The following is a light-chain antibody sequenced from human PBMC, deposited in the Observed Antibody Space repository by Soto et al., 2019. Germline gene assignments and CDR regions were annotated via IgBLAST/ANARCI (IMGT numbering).Light chain of an antibody. CDR2: GAS. Sequence: LAQSLCTMTLSPGERATLSCRASQSVSSSYLAWYRQKPGQAPRLLIYGASSRATGIPDRFSGSGSGTDFTLTISRLEPEDFAVYYCQQYGSSPLTFGGGTKVDIK. J-gene: IGKJ4*01. CDR3: QQYGSSPLT. CDR1: QSVSSSY. V-gene: IGKV3-20*01.